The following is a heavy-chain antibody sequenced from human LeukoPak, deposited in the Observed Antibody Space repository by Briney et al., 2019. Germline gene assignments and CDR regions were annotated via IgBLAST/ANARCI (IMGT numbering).Heavy chain of an antibody. CDR3: ARDRLTNYYDSSGYLDY. CDR1: GFTFSSYA. V-gene: IGHV3-66*02. CDR2: IYSGGST. Sequence: GGSLRLSCAASGFTFSSYAMSWVRQAPGKGLEWVSVIYSGGSTYYADSVKGRFTISRDNSKNTLYLQMNSLRAEDTAVYYCARDRLTNYYDSSGYLDYWGQGTLVTVSS. J-gene: IGHJ4*02. D-gene: IGHD3-22*01.